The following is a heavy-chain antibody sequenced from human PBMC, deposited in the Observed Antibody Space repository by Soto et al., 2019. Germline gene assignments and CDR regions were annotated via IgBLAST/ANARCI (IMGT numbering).Heavy chain of an antibody. CDR1: GGTFSSYA. D-gene: IGHD3-22*01. CDR2: IIPIFGTA. V-gene: IGHV1-69*05. Sequence: GASVKVSCKASGGTFSSYAISWVRQAPGQGLEWMGGIIPIFGTAKYSQKFQGRVTITRDTSAITAYMELSSLRSEDTAVYYCARDWTHYDSSGPGDYWGQGTLVTVSS. J-gene: IGHJ4*02. CDR3: ARDWTHYDSSGPGDY.